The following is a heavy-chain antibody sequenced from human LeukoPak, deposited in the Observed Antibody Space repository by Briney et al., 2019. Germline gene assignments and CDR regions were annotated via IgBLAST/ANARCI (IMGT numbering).Heavy chain of an antibody. J-gene: IGHJ4*02. CDR2: ISYDGSNK. D-gene: IGHD3-16*01. Sequence: QAGRSLRLSCAASGFTFSSYAMHWVRQAPGKGLELVAVISYDGSNKYYADSVKGRFTISRDNSKNTLYLQMNSLRAEDTAVYYCARSPYDYSMIYFDYWGQGTLVTVSS. CDR3: ARSPYDYSMIYFDY. V-gene: IGHV3-30-3*01. CDR1: GFTFSSYA.